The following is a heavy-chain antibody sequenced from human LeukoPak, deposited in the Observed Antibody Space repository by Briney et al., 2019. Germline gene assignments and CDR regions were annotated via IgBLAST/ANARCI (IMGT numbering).Heavy chain of an antibody. Sequence: SETLSLTCTVSGGSISSYYWSWIRQPAGKGLEWIGRIYTSGSTNYNPSLKSRVTMSVDTSKNQFSLKLSSVTAADTAVYYCARFHCSSTSCYRAGWFDPWGQGTLVTVSS. J-gene: IGHJ5*02. CDR3: ARFHCSSTSCYRAGWFDP. V-gene: IGHV4-4*07. CDR2: IYTSGST. D-gene: IGHD2-2*01. CDR1: GGSISSYY.